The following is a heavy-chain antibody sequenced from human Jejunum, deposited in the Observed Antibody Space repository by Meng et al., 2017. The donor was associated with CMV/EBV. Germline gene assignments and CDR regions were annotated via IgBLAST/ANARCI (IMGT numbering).Heavy chain of an antibody. CDR1: GLRVSDNY. V-gene: IGHV3-53*01. CDR2: LYTGGSA. CDR3: AREQMGAWSGYFDY. Sequence: SGLRVSDNYMVWVRQVAGKGLQWVSTLYTGGSAHYAPSVEGRLTISKDNSNNMVYLQMNSLGAEDTAVYYCAREQMGAWSGYFDYWGQGVLVTVSS. J-gene: IGHJ4*02. D-gene: IGHD3-3*01.